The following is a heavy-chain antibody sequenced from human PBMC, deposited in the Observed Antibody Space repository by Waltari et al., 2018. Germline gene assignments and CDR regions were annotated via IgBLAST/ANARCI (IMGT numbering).Heavy chain of an antibody. CDR2: IVGSGSQS. V-gene: IGHV3-23*04. J-gene: IGHJ4*02. Sequence: EVQLVESGGGLVQPGGSLKLSCRGSGFSFHSDALAWVRQVPGKGLEWVSSIVGSGSQSNYGDSVKGRFVISRDNSKNMIYLQMSSLRPEDTAVYYCAKEYGIVGTYDYWGQGTLVTVSS. D-gene: IGHD1-1*01. CDR1: GFSFHSDA. CDR3: AKEYGIVGTYDY.